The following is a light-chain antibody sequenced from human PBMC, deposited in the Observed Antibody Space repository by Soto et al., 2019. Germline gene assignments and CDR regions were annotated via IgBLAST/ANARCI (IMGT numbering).Light chain of an antibody. CDR2: GAS. J-gene: IGKJ2*01. CDR3: QQYHNWPPQYT. V-gene: IGKV3-15*01. Sequence: EIVMTQSPASLSVSPGDGATLSCRASQTVASNVAWYQQKPGQGPRLLIHGASTRAAGVPARFSGSGSVTDFTLTIRSLQSEGFAVYYCQQYHNWPPQYTFGQGTKLQIK. CDR1: QTVASN.